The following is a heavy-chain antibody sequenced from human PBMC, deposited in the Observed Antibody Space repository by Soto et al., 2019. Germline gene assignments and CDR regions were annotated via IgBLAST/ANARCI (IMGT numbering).Heavy chain of an antibody. Sequence: QVQLVQSGAEVKKPGASVKVSCKASGYTFTSYYMHWVRQAPGQGLEWMGIINPSGGSTSYAQKFQGRVTMTRDTSTSTVYMDLSSLRSEDTAVYYCARCPGVVPALDVWGQGTTVTVSS. J-gene: IGHJ6*02. CDR1: GYTFTSYY. V-gene: IGHV1-46*01. D-gene: IGHD2-2*01. CDR3: ARCPGVVPALDV. CDR2: INPSGGST.